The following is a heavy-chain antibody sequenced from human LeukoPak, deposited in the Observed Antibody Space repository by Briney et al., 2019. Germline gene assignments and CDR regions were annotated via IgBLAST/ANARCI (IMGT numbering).Heavy chain of an antibody. CDR3: APMGYGDFTTYFQH. Sequence: GWSLRLSFAASGFTFSIYAMSWVRQAPGKWLEGVSAISGIGGGTYYADSVKGRFTSSRDNSKNTLYLQMTSLRAGDTAVYYCAPMGYGDFTTYFQHWGQGTLVTVSS. CDR2: ISGIGGGT. CDR1: GFTFSIYA. J-gene: IGHJ1*01. D-gene: IGHD4-17*01. V-gene: IGHV3-23*01.